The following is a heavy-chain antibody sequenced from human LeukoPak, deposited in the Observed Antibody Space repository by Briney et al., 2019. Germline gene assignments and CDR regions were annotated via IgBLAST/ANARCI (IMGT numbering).Heavy chain of an antibody. V-gene: IGHV1-69*13. J-gene: IGHJ3*02. Sequence: SVQLSCKTSGYTFTTHLVHWVRQAPGQGLEWMGGIIPIFGTANYAQKFQGRVTITADESTSTAYMELSSLRSEDTAVYYCARALIAVAPFHAFDIWGQGTMVTVSS. D-gene: IGHD6-19*01. CDR3: ARALIAVAPFHAFDI. CDR1: GYTFTTHL. CDR2: IIPIFGTA.